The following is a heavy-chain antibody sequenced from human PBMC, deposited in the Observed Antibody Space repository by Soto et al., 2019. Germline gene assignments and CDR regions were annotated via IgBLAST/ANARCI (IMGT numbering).Heavy chain of an antibody. CDR3: ARDKNYYDSSGYGEYYFDY. V-gene: IGHV4-31*03. CDR2: IYYSGST. D-gene: IGHD3-22*01. CDR1: GGSISSGGYY. J-gene: IGHJ4*02. Sequence: QVQLQESGPGLVKPSQTLSLTCTVSGGSISSGGYYWSWIRQHPGKGLEWIGYIYYSGSTYYNPSLKRRVTISVDTSKNQFSLNLSSVTAADTAVYYCARDKNYYDSSGYGEYYFDYWGQGTLVTVSS.